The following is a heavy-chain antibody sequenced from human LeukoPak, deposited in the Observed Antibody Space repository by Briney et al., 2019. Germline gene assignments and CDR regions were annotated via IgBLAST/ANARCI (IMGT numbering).Heavy chain of an antibody. CDR1: GFTFSSYW. CDR2: IKSDGSST. J-gene: IGHJ4*02. D-gene: IGHD2/OR15-2a*01. CDR3: TRVPYL. Sequence: GGSLRLSCAASGFTFSSYWMHWVRQAPGKGLVWVSRIKSDGSSTNYADSVKGRFTISRDNAKNTLYLQMNSLRAEDTAVYYCTRVPYLGGQGTLVTVSS. V-gene: IGHV3-74*01.